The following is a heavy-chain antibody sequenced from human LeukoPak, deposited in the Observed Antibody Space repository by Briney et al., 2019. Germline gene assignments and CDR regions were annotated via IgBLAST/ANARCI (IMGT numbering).Heavy chain of an antibody. Sequence: PGGSLRLSCAASGFTFSSYEINWVRQAPGKGLEWVSYISSSGSTIYYAVSVKGRFTISRDNAKNSLYLQMNSLRAEDTAVYYCARSSSAAHDYWGQGTLVTVSS. D-gene: IGHD6-6*01. CDR1: GFTFSSYE. J-gene: IGHJ4*02. V-gene: IGHV3-48*03. CDR2: ISSSGSTI. CDR3: ARSSSAAHDY.